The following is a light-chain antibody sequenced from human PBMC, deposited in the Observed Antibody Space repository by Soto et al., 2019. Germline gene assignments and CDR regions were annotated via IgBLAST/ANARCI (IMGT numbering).Light chain of an antibody. V-gene: IGLV2-8*01. CDR1: SSDVGGYNY. CDR3: TSYTTSSTVA. Sequence: QSALTQPPSASGSPGQSVTISCTGTSSDVGGYNYVSWYQQQPGKAPKLMVYEVTKRPSGVPDRFSGSKSGNTAPLTVSGLQAEDEADYYCTSYTTSSTVAFGGGTKLTVL. CDR2: EVT. J-gene: IGLJ2*01.